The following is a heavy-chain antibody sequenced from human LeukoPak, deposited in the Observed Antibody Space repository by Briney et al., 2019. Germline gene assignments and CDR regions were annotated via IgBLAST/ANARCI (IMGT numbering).Heavy chain of an antibody. Sequence: PETLSLACTVSNGSTSGFSWSWVRRPPGKGQEWMGYIYSSGSASYSSSLKSRVGMSVDTSQNQCSLNLSSVTAADTAIYYWASHTYDGSSGYYYHWLDPWGQGSLVSVSS. CDR3: ASHTYDGSSGYYYHWLDP. D-gene: IGHD3-22*01. J-gene: IGHJ5*02. CDR2: IYSSGSA. V-gene: IGHV4-59*08. CDR1: NGSTSGFS.